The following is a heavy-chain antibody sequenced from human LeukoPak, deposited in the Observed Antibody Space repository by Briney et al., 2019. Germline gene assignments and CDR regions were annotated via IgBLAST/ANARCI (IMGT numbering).Heavy chain of an antibody. CDR3: ARDPLWGYFDY. D-gene: IGHD3-16*01. V-gene: IGHV4-30-2*01. CDR1: GGSISSGGYY. Sequence: SETLSLTCTVSGGSISSGGYYWSCIRQPPGKGLEWIGYIYHSGSTYYNPSLKSRVTISVDRSKHQFSLKLSSVTAADTAVYYCARDPLWGYFDYWGQGTLVTVSS. CDR2: IYHSGST. J-gene: IGHJ4*02.